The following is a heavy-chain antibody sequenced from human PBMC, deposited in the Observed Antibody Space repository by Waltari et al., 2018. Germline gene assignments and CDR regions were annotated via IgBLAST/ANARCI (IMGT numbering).Heavy chain of an antibody. V-gene: IGHV1-46*01. CDR2: IDPDGGGT. CDR3: ARGRGTLGQLLVTY. CDR1: GYTFTNYY. D-gene: IGHD6-13*01. J-gene: IGHJ4*02. Sequence: QVQLVQSGAEVERPGASVRISCKASGYTFTNYYVHWLRQDPGRGFEWLGIIDPDGGGTTYAPKFRDRLSLTRDTSTSVLYMALDNLNSDDSAIYFCARGRGTLGQLLVTYWGQGTQVLVSS.